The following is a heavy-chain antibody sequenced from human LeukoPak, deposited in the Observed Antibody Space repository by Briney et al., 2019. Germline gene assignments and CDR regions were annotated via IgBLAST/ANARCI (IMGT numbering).Heavy chain of an antibody. CDR2: ISGRGDKT. Sequence: PGGSLRLSCADTGLTFSDYWMSWVRQAPGKGLEWVSGISGRGDKTYYADSVKGRFTISRDNSKNTLRLKMNSLRDEDTAIYYCAKRVQNNAGPFHCWGQGTLASVSS. V-gene: IGHV3-23*01. D-gene: IGHD1-14*01. CDR3: AKRVQNNAGPFHC. J-gene: IGHJ4*02. CDR1: GLTFSDYW.